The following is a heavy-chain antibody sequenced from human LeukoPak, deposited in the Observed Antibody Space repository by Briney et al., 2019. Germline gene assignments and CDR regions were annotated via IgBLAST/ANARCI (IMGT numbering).Heavy chain of an antibody. CDR3: ARDFEYYYDSSGRDAFDI. J-gene: IGHJ3*02. CDR2: IYYSGST. V-gene: IGHV4-39*07. CDR1: DGSISSSTYY. Sequence: PSETLSLTCTVSDGSISSSTYYWGWIRQPPGKGLEWIGSIYYSGSTYYSPSLESRVTISIDRSKNQFSLKLSSVTAADTAVYYCARDFEYYYDSSGRDAFDIWGQGTMVTVSS. D-gene: IGHD3-22*01.